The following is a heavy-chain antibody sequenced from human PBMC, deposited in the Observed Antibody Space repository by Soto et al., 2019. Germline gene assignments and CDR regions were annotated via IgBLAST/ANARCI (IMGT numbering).Heavy chain of an antibody. V-gene: IGHV5-51*01. CDR2: IYPGDSDT. CDR3: ARLGIAVAGTYGMYV. J-gene: IGHJ6*02. D-gene: IGHD6-19*01. Sequence: GESLKISCKGSGYSFTSYWIGWVRQMPGKGLEWMGIIYPGDSDTRYSPSFQGQVTISADKSISTAYLQWSSLKASDTAMYYCARLGIAVAGTYGMYVWGQGTTVTVSS. CDR1: GYSFTSYW.